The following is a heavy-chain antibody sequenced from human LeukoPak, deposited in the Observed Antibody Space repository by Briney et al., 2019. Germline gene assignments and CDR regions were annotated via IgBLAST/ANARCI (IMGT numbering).Heavy chain of an antibody. CDR1: GGSISSDNW. CDR2: IYHSGST. J-gene: IGHJ4*02. D-gene: IGHD4-17*01. Sequence: SETLSLTCSVSGGSISSDNWWSWVRQPPGRGLEWIGEIYHSGSTNYDPSLRGRVSMSVDQIKNQLSLILNSVTAADTAVYYCARGGMTTVTILQYWGQGTPVTVSS. V-gene: IGHV4-4*02. CDR3: ARGGMTTVTILQY.